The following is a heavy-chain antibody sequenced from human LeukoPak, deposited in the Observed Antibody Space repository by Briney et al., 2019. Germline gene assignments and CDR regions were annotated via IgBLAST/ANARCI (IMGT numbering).Heavy chain of an antibody. J-gene: IGHJ5*02. Sequence: SETLSLTCTVSGGSISSGRYYWRWIRQPAGKGLECIEYIYYSGTTNYNPSLKSRVTISVDTSKNQFSLKLSSVTAADTAVYYCAREHRVVPAATWFDPWGQGTLVTVSS. CDR3: AREHRVVPAATWFDP. V-gene: IGHV4-61*10. CDR1: GGSISSGRYY. D-gene: IGHD2-2*01. CDR2: IYYSGTT.